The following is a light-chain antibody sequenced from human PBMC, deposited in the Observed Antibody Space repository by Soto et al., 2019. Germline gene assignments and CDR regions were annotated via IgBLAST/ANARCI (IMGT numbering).Light chain of an antibody. CDR1: SSDVGLYDY. J-gene: IGLJ1*01. CDR2: AVS. Sequence: QSVLTQPASVSGSPGQSITISCTGTSSDVGLYDYVSWYQQHPGKAPQLMIYAVSNRPSGVSNRFSASKSGNTASLFISGLQAEDEADYYCSSYTSDSSYVFGSGKKVTV. V-gene: IGLV2-14*01. CDR3: SSYTSDSSYV.